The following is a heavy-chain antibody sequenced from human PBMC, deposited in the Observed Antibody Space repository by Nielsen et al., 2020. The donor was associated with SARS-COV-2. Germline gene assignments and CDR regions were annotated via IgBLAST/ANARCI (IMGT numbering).Heavy chain of an antibody. J-gene: IGHJ4*02. Sequence: GGSLRLSCAASGFTFSSFAMHWVRQAPGKGLEWVALISFDEINKYYEDSVEGRFTISRDNSKNTLYLQMHSLTPEDTAVYYCATGLKGSYFTFGGQGTLVIVSS. CDR1: GFTFSSFA. D-gene: IGHD1-26*01. V-gene: IGHV3-30-3*01. CDR3: ATGLKGSYFTF. CDR2: ISFDEINK.